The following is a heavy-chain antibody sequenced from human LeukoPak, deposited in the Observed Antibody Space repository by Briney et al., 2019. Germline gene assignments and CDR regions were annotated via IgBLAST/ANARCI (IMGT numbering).Heavy chain of an antibody. Sequence: PSETLSLTCTVSGGSISSYYWSWIRQPPGKGLEWIGYIYYSGSTNYNPSLKSRVTISVDTSKNQFSLKLSSVTAADTAVYYCARGWPYSYGSVTWYYFDYWGQGTLVTVSS. CDR3: ARGWPYSYGSVTWYYFDY. D-gene: IGHD5-18*01. CDR2: IYYSGST. V-gene: IGHV4-59*01. J-gene: IGHJ4*02. CDR1: GGSISSYY.